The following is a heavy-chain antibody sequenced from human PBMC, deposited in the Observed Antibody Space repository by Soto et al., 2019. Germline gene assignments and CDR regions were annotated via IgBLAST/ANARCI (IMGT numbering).Heavy chain of an antibody. CDR2: ISYDGSNK. D-gene: IGHD2-15*01. J-gene: IGHJ4*02. Sequence: QVQLVESGGGVVQPGRSLRLSCAASGFTFSSYGMHWVRQAPGKGLEWVAVISYDGSNKYYADSVKGRFTISRDNSKNTLYLQMNSLRAEDTAVYYCAKTYQLLLCSGGSCLFDYWGQGTLVTVSS. V-gene: IGHV3-30*18. CDR1: GFTFSSYG. CDR3: AKTYQLLLCSGGSCLFDY.